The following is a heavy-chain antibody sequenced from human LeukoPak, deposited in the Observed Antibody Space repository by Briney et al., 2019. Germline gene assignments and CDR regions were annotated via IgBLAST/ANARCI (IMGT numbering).Heavy chain of an antibody. V-gene: IGHV3-33*06. CDR3: AKDAQRGFDYSNSLEN. CDR1: GFTFSSYG. J-gene: IGHJ4*02. Sequence: GGSLRLSCAASGFTFSSYGMHWVRQAPGKGLEWVAVIWNDGSNQYYAESVKGRFTVSRDNSQNMVYLQMNSLRPEDTAVYYCAKDAQRGFDYSNSLENWGQGTLVTVSS. CDR2: IWNDGSNQ. D-gene: IGHD4-11*01.